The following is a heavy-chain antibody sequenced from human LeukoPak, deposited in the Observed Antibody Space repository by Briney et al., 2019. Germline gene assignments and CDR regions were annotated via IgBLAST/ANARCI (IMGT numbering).Heavy chain of an antibody. CDR2: ISSSSSYI. V-gene: IGHV3-21*01. J-gene: IGHJ4*02. CDR3: ARVDSSGYSYY. Sequence: GGSLRLSCAASGLTFSSYSMNWVRQAPGKGLEWVSSISSSSSYIYYADSVKGRFTISRDNAKNSLYLQMNSLRAEDTAVYYCARVDSSGYSYYWGQGTLVTVSS. D-gene: IGHD3-22*01. CDR1: GLTFSSYS.